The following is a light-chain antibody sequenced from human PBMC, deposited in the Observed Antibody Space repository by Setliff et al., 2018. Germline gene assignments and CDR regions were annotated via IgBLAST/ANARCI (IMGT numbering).Light chain of an antibody. V-gene: IGLV2-14*03. CDR1: GSDVGGYDY. Sequence: SALTQPASVSGSPGQTIILSCTGTGSDVGGYDYISWYQLHPGKVPKLMIYDVINRPSGVSDRFSGSKSGNTASLTISGLQAEDEATYYCISYLYSQTLYVFGTGTKVT. CDR2: DVI. CDR3: ISYLYSQTLYV. J-gene: IGLJ1*01.